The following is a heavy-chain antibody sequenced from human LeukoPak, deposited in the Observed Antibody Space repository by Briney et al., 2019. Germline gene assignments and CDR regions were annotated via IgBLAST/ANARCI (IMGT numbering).Heavy chain of an antibody. V-gene: IGHV3-15*01. CDR2: IKSKTDDGTP. CDR1: GFTFSNAW. Sequence: GGSLRLSCAASGFTFSNAWMSWVRQAPGKGLEWVARIKSKTDDGTPDYAAPVTGRFTISRDDSNNTLYLQMNSLKTEDTAVYYCTTEGLVATSFDYWGQGTLVTVSS. J-gene: IGHJ4*02. D-gene: IGHD5-12*01. CDR3: TTEGLVATSFDY.